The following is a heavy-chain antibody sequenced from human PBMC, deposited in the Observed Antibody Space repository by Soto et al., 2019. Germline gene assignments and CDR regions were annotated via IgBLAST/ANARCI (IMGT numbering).Heavy chain of an antibody. V-gene: IGHV3-53*01. D-gene: IGHD1-1*01. CDR1: GGSVSSGSYY. CDR3: ARDRGRDGYNSLDY. CDR2: IYSGGST. Sequence: VQLQESGPGLVKPSETLSLTYTVSGGSVSSGSYYWSWIRQPPGKGLGWVSVIYSGGSTYYADSVKGRFTISRDNSKNTLYLQMNSLRAEDTAVYYCARDRGRDGYNSLDYWGQGTLVTVSS. J-gene: IGHJ4*02.